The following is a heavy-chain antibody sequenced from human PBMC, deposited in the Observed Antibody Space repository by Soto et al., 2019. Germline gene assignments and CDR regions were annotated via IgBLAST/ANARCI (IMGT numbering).Heavy chain of an antibody. V-gene: IGHV3-23*01. J-gene: IGHJ5*02. D-gene: IGHD5-18*01. CDR3: AKDRSVDTRDWFDP. CDR2: ITGSGGGT. CDR1: GFTFGTYA. Sequence: EVHLLESGGGLVQPGGSLRLSCAASGFTFGTYAMNWVRQAPGKGLEWVSGITGSGGGTYYADSVKGRFTISRDNSKNPLYLQMNSLRADDTAVYYCAKDRSVDTRDWFDPWGQGTLVTVSS.